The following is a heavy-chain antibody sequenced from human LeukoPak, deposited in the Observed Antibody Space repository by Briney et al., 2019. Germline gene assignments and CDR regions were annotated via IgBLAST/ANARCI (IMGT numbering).Heavy chain of an antibody. D-gene: IGHD6-13*01. V-gene: IGHV1-18*01. Sequence: ASVKVSCKASGYTFTSYGISRVRQAPGQGLEWMGWISAYNGNTNYAQKLQGRVTMTTDTSTSTAYMELRSLRSDDTAVYYCARDNSAAAGNEIDYWGQGTLVTVSS. CDR3: ARDNSAAAGNEIDY. J-gene: IGHJ4*02. CDR2: ISAYNGNT. CDR1: GYTFTSYG.